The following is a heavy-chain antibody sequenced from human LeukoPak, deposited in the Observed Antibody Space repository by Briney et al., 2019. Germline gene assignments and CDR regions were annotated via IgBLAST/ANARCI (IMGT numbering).Heavy chain of an antibody. CDR3: ARVRGIALPGDRYMDV. V-gene: IGHV4-39*02. CDR2: IYYTEST. Sequence: SETLSLTCTVSGGSISHSGYFWAWIRQPPGKGLEWVGHIYYTESTHYSPSLKSRVTMSFVASRNQFSLNVSSVTAADTAAYYCARVRGIALPGDRYMDVWGKGTTVTVSS. CDR1: GGSISHSGYF. J-gene: IGHJ6*03. D-gene: IGHD6-19*01.